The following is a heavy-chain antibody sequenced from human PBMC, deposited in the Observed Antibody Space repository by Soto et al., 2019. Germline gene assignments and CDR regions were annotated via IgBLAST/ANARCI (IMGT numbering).Heavy chain of an antibody. V-gene: IGHV3-7*01. CDR2: IKQDGSEK. D-gene: IGHD2-15*01. Sequence: EVQLVESGGGLVQPGGSLRLSCAASGFTFSSYWMSWVRQAPGKGLEWVANIKQDGSEKYYVDSVKGRFTISRDNAKNSLYLQMNSLRAEDTAVYYCATMKRDWGCCSGGSCHDAFDIWGQGTMVTVSS. CDR1: GFTFSSYW. J-gene: IGHJ3*02. CDR3: ATMKRDWGCCSGGSCHDAFDI.